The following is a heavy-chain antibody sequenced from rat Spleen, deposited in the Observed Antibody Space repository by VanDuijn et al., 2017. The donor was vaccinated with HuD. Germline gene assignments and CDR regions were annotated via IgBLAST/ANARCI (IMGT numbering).Heavy chain of an antibody. D-gene: IGHD1-9*01. CDR1: GFTFSDYY. Sequence: EVQLVESDGALVQPGRSLKLSCAASGFTFSDYYMAWVRQAPTKGLEWIATISSDGRRNYYRDSVKGRFTISRDNAKSSLYLQMDSLRSEDTATYYCARRHYGYTDYFDYWGQGVMVTVSS. V-gene: IGHV5-29*01. CDR2: ISSDGRRN. CDR3: ARRHYGYTDYFDY. J-gene: IGHJ2*01.